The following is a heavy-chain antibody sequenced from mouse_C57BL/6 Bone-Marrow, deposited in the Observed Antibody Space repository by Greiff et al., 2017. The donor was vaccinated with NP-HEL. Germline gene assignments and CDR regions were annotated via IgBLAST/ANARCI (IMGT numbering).Heavy chain of an antibody. Sequence: VQLQQSVAELVRPGASVKLSCTASGFNIKNTYMHWVKQRPEQGLEWLGRIDPANGNTQSAPKFQGKATITADTSSNTAYLQLSSLTSEDTAIYYCARSRQLRLRSSWFAYWGQGTLVTVSA. CDR3: ARSRQLRLRSSWFAY. CDR2: IDPANGNT. CDR1: GFNIKNTY. V-gene: IGHV14-3*01. D-gene: IGHD3-2*02. J-gene: IGHJ3*01.